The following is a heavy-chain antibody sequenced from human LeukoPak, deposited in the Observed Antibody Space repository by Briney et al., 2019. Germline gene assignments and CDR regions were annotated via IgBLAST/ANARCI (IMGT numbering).Heavy chain of an antibody. V-gene: IGHV4-30-2*01. D-gene: IGHD4-23*01. Sequence: SSETLSLTCIVSSGSISSGGYSWNWIRQPPGKGLEWIGYIYHTGGTYYNPSLKSRVTMSVDRSKNQFSLKLNSVTAADTAVYYCARGRDGGNSGDDYFDYWGQGTLVTVSS. CDR1: SGSISSGGYS. J-gene: IGHJ4*02. CDR2: IYHTGGT. CDR3: ARGRDGGNSGDDYFDY.